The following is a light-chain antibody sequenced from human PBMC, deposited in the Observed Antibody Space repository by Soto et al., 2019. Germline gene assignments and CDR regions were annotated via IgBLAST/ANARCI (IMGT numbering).Light chain of an antibody. V-gene: IGKV3-15*01. CDR1: QSVSSN. J-gene: IGKJ1*01. Sequence: EIPMPQSPATPSVSPSDRSTLSCRASQSVSSNLAWYQQKPGQAPRLLIYGASTRATGIPARFSGSGSGTEFTLTISSLQSEDFAVYYCQQYNNWPPWTFGQGTKVDI. CDR3: QQYNNWPPWT. CDR2: GAS.